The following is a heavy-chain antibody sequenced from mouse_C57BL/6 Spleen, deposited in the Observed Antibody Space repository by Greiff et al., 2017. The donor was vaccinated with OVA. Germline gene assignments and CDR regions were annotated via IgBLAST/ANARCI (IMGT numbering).Heavy chain of an antibody. D-gene: IGHD1-1*01. CDR2: ISDGGSYT. J-gene: IGHJ2*01. CDR3: ARGRYPFDY. CDR1: GFTFSSYA. Sequence: EVKLMESGGGLVKPGGSLKLSCAASGFTFSSYAMSWVRQTPEKRLEWVATISDGGSYTYYPDNVKGRFTISRDNAKNNLYLQRSHLKSEDTAMYYCARGRYPFDYWGQGTTLTVSS. V-gene: IGHV5-4*03.